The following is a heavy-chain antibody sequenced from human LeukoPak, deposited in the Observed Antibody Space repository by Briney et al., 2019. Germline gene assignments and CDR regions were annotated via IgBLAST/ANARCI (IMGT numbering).Heavy chain of an antibody. D-gene: IGHD3-9*01. CDR3: ARGRGYYDILTGYFPFGY. CDR2: INHSGST. CDR1: GGSISGYY. Sequence: PSETLSLTCAVYGGSISGYYWSWIRQPPGKGLEWIGEINHSGSTNYNPSLKSRVTISVDTSKNQFSLKLSSVTAADTAVYYCARGRGYYDILTGYFPFGYWGQGTLVTVSS. J-gene: IGHJ4*02. V-gene: IGHV4-34*01.